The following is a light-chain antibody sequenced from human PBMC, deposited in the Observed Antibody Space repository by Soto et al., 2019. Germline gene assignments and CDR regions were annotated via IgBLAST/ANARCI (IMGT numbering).Light chain of an antibody. Sequence: QSALTQPASVSGSPGQSITISCTGTSSDVGGYNYVSWYQRHPGKAPKLMIYDVSNRPSGVSNRFSGSKSGNTASLTISGXQAXDXADYYCSSYTSSSIVFGTGTKLTVL. CDR3: SSYTSSSIV. V-gene: IGLV2-14*01. CDR2: DVS. J-gene: IGLJ1*01. CDR1: SSDVGGYNY.